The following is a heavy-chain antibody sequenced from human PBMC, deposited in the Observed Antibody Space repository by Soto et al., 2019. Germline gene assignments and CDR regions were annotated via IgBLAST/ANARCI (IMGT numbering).Heavy chain of an antibody. CDR2: INAGNDNT. CDR1: GYTYTSYA. CDR3: ARDGSYYDILTGYYGRRSPENYYYYGMDV. J-gene: IGHJ6*02. V-gene: IGHV1-3*01. D-gene: IGHD3-9*01. Sequence: ASVKVSCKTSGYTYTSYAMHWVRQAPGQRLEWMGWINAGNDNTKYSQKFQGRVTITRDTSASTAYMELSSLRSEDTAVYYCARDGSYYDILTGYYGRRSPENYYYYGMDVWGQGTTVTVSS.